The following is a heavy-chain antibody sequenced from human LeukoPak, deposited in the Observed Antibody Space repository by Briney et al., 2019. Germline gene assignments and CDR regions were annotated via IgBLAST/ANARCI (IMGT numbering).Heavy chain of an antibody. J-gene: IGHJ5*02. Sequence: SETLSLTCTVSGGSISSRSYYWGWIRQPPGKGLEWIGSIYYSGSTYYNPSLKSRVTISVDTSKNQFSLKLSSVTAADTAVYYCARQASMIRGVIVAGFDPWGQGTLVTVSS. D-gene: IGHD3-10*01. CDR3: ARQASMIRGVIVAGFDP. CDR1: GGSISSRSYY. V-gene: IGHV4-39*07. CDR2: IYYSGST.